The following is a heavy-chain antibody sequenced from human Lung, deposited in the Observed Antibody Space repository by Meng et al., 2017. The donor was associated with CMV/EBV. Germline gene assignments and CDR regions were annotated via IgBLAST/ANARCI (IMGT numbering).Heavy chain of an antibody. V-gene: IGHV3-30*02. CDR3: ARDSSSWYFDY. D-gene: IGHD6-13*01. Sequence: GGSLRLXXTASGFTFRNYGVHWVRQAPGKGLEWVAFIWSNGGTKFYADSVDGRFTISRDNSRNVVYLQMDSLRPGDTAIYYCARDSSSWYFDYWGPGALVTVSS. CDR2: IWSNGGTK. CDR1: GFTFRNYG. J-gene: IGHJ4*01.